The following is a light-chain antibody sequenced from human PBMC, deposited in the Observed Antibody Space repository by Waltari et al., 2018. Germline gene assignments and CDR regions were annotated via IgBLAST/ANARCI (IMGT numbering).Light chain of an antibody. CDR2: ATS. CDR3: LLYSGGSHL. V-gene: IGLV7-43*01. CDR1: TVAVPIALY. Sequence: LLTQQPSLTVSPGGTLTLTFASSTVAVPIALYPNWFQQKPVPAPRSLIYATSNKSSWTPVRFSGTRLVDKAALTLSGVQPEDGADYYCLLYSGGSHLFGGGTKLTVL. J-gene: IGLJ2*01.